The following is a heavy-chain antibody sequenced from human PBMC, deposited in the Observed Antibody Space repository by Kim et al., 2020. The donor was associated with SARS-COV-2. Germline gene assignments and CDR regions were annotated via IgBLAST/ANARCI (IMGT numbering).Heavy chain of an antibody. V-gene: IGHV4-61*01. Sequence: SETLSLTCTVSGGSVSSGSYYWSWIRQPPGKGLEWIGYIYYSGSTNYNPSLKSRVTISVDTSKNQFSLKLSSVTAADTAVYYCARDHGNYYDSSAEYGYYYGMDVWGQGTTVTVSS. J-gene: IGHJ6*02. CDR2: IYYSGST. CDR3: ARDHGNYYDSSAEYGYYYGMDV. CDR1: GGSVSSGSYY. D-gene: IGHD3-22*01.